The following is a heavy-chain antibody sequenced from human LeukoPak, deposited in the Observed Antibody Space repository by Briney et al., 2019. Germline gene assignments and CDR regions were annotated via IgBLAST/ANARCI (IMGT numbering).Heavy chain of an antibody. CDR1: GFTFSHYG. J-gene: IGHJ4*02. D-gene: IGHD3-16*01. CDR2: ILYDGSNN. V-gene: IGHV3-30*02. Sequence: PGGSLRLSCATSGFTFSHYGIHWVRQAPGKGLEWVAFILYDGSNNYYAASVRGRFTISRDNSKNTLFLQMNSLRVEDTAVYCCAKGGGLGPDDYWGQGTLVTVSS. CDR3: AKGGGLGPDDY.